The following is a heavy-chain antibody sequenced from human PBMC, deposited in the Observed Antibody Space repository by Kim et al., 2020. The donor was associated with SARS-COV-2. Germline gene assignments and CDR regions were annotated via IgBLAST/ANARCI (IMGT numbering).Heavy chain of an antibody. J-gene: IGHJ6*02. CDR1: GGSISSYY. Sequence: SETLSLTCTVSGGSISSYYWSWIRQPPGKGLEWIGYVYYSGSTNYNPSLKSRVTISVDTSKNQFSLKLNSVTAADTAVYYCARDKYGSGSYIGGDYYYYVMDVWGQGTTDTVSS. D-gene: IGHD3-10*01. CDR2: VYYSGST. V-gene: IGHV4-59*13. CDR3: ARDKYGSGSYIGGDYYYYVMDV.